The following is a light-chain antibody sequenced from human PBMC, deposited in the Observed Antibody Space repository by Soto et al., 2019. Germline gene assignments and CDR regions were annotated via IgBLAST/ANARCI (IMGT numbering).Light chain of an antibody. CDR3: QQYNSHWSWT. V-gene: IGKV1-8*01. Sequence: AIRMTQSPSSLSASTGDRVTITCRASQGISSYLAWYQQKPGKAPKLLIYAASTLQSGVPSRFSGSGSGTEFTLTISSLQPDDFATYYCQQYNSHWSWTFGQGTKVDI. J-gene: IGKJ1*01. CDR1: QGISSY. CDR2: AAS.